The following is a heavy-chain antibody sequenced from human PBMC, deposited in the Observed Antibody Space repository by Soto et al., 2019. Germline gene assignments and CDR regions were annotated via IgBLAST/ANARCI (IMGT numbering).Heavy chain of an antibody. D-gene: IGHD4-17*01. Sequence: QITLKESGPTLVKPTQTLTLTCTFSGFSLSTSGVGVCWIRQPPGKALEWLALIYWNDDKRYSPSLKSRLTITKDTSKNQVVLTTTNMDPVDTGTYYCAHRLVTTGFHAFDIWGQGTMVTVSS. CDR3: AHRLVTTGFHAFDI. J-gene: IGHJ3*02. CDR2: IYWNDDK. V-gene: IGHV2-5*01. CDR1: GFSLSTSGVG.